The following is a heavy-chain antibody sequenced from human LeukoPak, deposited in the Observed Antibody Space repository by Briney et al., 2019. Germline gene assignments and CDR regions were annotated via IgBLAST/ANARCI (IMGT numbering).Heavy chain of an antibody. CDR2: ISGSGGST. CDR1: GFTFISYG. D-gene: IGHD3-10*02. J-gene: IGHJ4*02. V-gene: IGHV3-23*01. CDR3: AKDREYGRGPRIYFDY. Sequence: NPGGSLRLSCAASGFTFISYGMSWVRQAPGKGLEWVSAISGSGGSTYYADSVKGRFTISRDNSKNTLYLQMNSLRAEDTAVYYCAKDREYGRGPRIYFDYWGQGTLVTVSS.